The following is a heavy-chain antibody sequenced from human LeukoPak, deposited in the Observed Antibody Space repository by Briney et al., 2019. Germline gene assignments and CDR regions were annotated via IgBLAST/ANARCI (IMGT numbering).Heavy chain of an antibody. Sequence: GGSLRLSCAASGFTFRSYAMHWVRQAPGKGLEWVAVISYDGSNKYYADSVKGRFTISRDNSKNTLYLQMNSLRAEDTAVYYCAREMEATGYYFDYWGQGTLVTVSS. J-gene: IGHJ4*02. CDR2: ISYDGSNK. D-gene: IGHD5-12*01. V-gene: IGHV3-30-3*01. CDR3: AREMEATGYYFDY. CDR1: GFTFRSYA.